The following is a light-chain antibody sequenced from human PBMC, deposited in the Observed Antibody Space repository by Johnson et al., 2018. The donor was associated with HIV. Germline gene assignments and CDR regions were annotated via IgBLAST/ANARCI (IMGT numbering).Light chain of an antibody. CDR3: GTWDSSLSAARV. Sequence: QSVLTQPPSVSAAPGQKVTISCSGSSSNIGKNYVSWYQQLPGTAPKLLIYDNNKRPSGIPDRFPGSKSGTSATLGITGLQTGDEADYYCGTWDSSLSAARVFGPGTKVTVL. J-gene: IGLJ1*01. CDR2: DNN. CDR1: SSNIGKNY. V-gene: IGLV1-51*01.